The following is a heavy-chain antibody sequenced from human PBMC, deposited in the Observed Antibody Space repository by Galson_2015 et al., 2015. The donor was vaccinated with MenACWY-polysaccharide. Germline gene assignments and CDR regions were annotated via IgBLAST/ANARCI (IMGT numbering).Heavy chain of an antibody. CDR3: ARGARWLDD. D-gene: IGHD2-15*01. CDR1: RFTFSTYW. V-gene: IGHV3-7*04. J-gene: IGHJ4*02. Sequence: SVRLSCAASRFTFSTYWMTWVRQAPGKGLEWVANIKPDGSQKNYVDSVKGRFTISRDNARDSLYLQMNSLRAEDTAIYYCARGARWLDDWGQGTLVTVSS. CDR2: IKPDGSQK.